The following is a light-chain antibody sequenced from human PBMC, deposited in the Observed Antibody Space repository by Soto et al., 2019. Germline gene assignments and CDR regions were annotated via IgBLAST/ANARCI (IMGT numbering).Light chain of an antibody. CDR2: DAS. CDR1: QTVGSY. Sequence: EIVLTQSPVTLSLSPGERATLSCRASQTVGSYLAWYQQKPGQAPRLLIYDASNRAAGIPARFSGSGSGTDSTLTINSLEPEDFAVYYCQQRSNWPSTFGGGTKVEIK. CDR3: QQRSNWPST. V-gene: IGKV3-11*01. J-gene: IGKJ4*01.